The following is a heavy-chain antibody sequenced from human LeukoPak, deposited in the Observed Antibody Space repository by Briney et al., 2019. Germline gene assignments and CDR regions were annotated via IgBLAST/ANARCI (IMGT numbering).Heavy chain of an antibody. CDR1: GGSISSSSYY. Sequence: PSETLSLTCTVSGGSISSSSYYWGWIRQPPGKGLEWIGSIYYSGSTYYNPSLKSRVTISVDTSKNQFSLKLSSVTAADTAVYYCATCLTTVTAPWHSYNWFDPWGQGTLVTVSS. V-gene: IGHV4-39*07. CDR3: ATCLTTVTAPWHSYNWFDP. D-gene: IGHD4-17*01. CDR2: IYYSGST. J-gene: IGHJ5*02.